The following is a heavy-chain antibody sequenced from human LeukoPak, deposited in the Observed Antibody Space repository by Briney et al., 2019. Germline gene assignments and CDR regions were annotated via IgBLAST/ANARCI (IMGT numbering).Heavy chain of an antibody. D-gene: IGHD2-21*02. CDR1: GDSISSYY. J-gene: IGHJ4*02. CDR2: IYSSGSP. V-gene: IGHV4-4*07. Sequence: SETLSLTCTVSGDSISSYYWSWIRHPAGKGLEWIGRIYSSGSPNYNPSLKSRVVVSLDTSKKQLSLRLSSVTAADTAVYYCARDMGDYYFDYWGQGTLVTVSS. CDR3: ARDMGDYYFDY.